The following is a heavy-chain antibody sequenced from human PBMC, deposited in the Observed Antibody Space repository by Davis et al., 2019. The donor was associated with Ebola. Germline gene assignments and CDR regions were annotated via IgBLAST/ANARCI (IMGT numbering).Heavy chain of an antibody. CDR3: ARLAAAGTHYYYYYGMDV. V-gene: IGHV5-51*01. J-gene: IGHJ6*02. Sequence: GESLKISCKGSGYSFTSYWIGWVRQMPGKGLEWMGIIYPGDSDTRYSPSFQGQVTISADKSISTAYLQWSSLKASDTAMYYCARLAAAGTHYYYYYGMDVWGQGTTVTVSS. D-gene: IGHD6-13*01. CDR2: IYPGDSDT. CDR1: GYSFTSYW.